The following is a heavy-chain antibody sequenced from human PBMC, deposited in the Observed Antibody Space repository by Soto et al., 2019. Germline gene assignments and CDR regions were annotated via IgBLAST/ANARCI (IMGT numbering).Heavy chain of an antibody. Sequence: TSETLSLTCTVSGGSISSSSYYWGWIRQPPGKGLEWIGSIYYSGSTYYNPSLKSRVTISVDTSKNQFSLKLSSVTAADTAVYYCASIIMITFGGVIAYAFDIWGQGTMVT. J-gene: IGHJ3*02. CDR1: GGSISSSSYY. D-gene: IGHD3-16*02. V-gene: IGHV4-39*01. CDR3: ASIIMITFGGVIAYAFDI. CDR2: IYYSGST.